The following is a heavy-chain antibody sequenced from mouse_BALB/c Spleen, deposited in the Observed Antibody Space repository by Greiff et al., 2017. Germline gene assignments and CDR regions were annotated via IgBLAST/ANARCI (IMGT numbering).Heavy chain of an antibody. D-gene: IGHD2-1*01. Sequence: LVESGAELARPGASVKLSCKASGYTFTSYWMQWVKQRPGQGLEWIGAIYPGDGDTRYTQKFKGKATLTADKSSSTAYMQLSSLASEDSAVYYCARMGGNYGDYWGQGTSVTVSS. CDR2: IYPGDGDT. V-gene: IGHV1-87*01. CDR1: GYTFTSYW. CDR3: ARMGGNYGDY. J-gene: IGHJ4*01.